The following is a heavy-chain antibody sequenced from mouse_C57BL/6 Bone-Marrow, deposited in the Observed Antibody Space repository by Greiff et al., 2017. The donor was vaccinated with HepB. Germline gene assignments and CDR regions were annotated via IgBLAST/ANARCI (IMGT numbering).Heavy chain of an antibody. CDR2: ISSGSSTI. D-gene: IGHD1-1*01. J-gene: IGHJ4*01. CDR1: GFTFSDYG. Sequence: EVKVEESGGGLVKPGGSLKLSCAASGFTFSDYGMHWVRQAPEKGLEWVAYISSGSSTIYYADTVKGRFTISRDNAKNTLFLQMTSLRSEDTAMYYCARWITTVVAHYAMDYWGQGTSVTVST. CDR3: ARWITTVVAHYAMDY. V-gene: IGHV5-17*01.